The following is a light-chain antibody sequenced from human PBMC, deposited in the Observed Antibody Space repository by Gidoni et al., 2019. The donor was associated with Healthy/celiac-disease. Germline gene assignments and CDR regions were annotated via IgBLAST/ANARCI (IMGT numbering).Light chain of an antibody. CDR3: QQSYSTPYT. CDR2: AAS. Sequence: IQVTQSPSSLSASVGDRVTITCRASQSISSFLNWYQQKPGKAPKRLIYAASSLQSGVPSRFSGSGSGTDFTITISSMQHEDFATYYCQQSYSTPYTFGQGTKVEIK. J-gene: IGKJ2*01. CDR1: QSISSF. V-gene: IGKV1-39*01.